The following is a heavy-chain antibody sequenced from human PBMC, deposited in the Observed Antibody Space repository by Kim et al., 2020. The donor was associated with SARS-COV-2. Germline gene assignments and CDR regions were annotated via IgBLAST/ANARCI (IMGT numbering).Heavy chain of an antibody. CDR3: ASYGEYFDWLFRDDY. CDR2: ISSSGSTI. J-gene: IGHJ4*02. D-gene: IGHD3-9*01. V-gene: IGHV3-48*03. CDR1: GFTFSSYE. Sequence: GGSLRLSCAASGFTFSSYEMNWVRQAPGKGLEWVSYISSSGSTIYYADSVKGRFTISRDNAKNSLYLQMNSLRAEDTAVYYCASYGEYFDWLFRDDYWGQGTLVTVSS.